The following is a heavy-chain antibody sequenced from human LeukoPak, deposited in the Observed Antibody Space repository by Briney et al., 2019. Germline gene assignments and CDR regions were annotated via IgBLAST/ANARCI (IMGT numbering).Heavy chain of an antibody. Sequence: GGSLRLSCVASGFTFSRHWMSWVRQAPGKGLEWVAVISYDGSNKYYADSVKGRFTISRDNSKNTLYLQMNSLRAEDTAVYYCAKDITIFGVVIIPYDAFDIWGQGTMVTVSS. CDR3: AKDITIFGVVIIPYDAFDI. J-gene: IGHJ3*02. D-gene: IGHD3-3*01. CDR2: ISYDGSNK. CDR1: GFTFSRHW. V-gene: IGHV3-30*18.